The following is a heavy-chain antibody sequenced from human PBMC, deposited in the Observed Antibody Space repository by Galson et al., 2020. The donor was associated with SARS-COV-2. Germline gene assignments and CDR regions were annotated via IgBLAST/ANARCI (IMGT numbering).Heavy chain of an antibody. CDR2: ISGSGGST. J-gene: IGHJ4*02. D-gene: IGHD3-10*01. CDR1: GFTFSSYA. CDR3: AKDKADYYGSGSYLGYYFDY. V-gene: IGHV3-23*01. Sequence: GESLKISCAASGFTFSSYAMSWVRQAPGKGLEWVSAISGSGGSTYYADSVKGRFTISRDNSKNTLYLQMNSLRAEDTAVYYCAKDKADYYGSGSYLGYYFDYWGQGTLVTVSS.